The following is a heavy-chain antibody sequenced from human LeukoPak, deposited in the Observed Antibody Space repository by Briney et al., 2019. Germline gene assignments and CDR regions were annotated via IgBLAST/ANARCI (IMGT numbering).Heavy chain of an antibody. V-gene: IGHV4-34*01. CDR1: GFTFSDYY. Sequence: GSLRLSCAASGFTFSDYYMSWIRQPPGKGLEWIGEINHSGSTNYNPSLKSRVTVSVDTSKNQFSLKLSSVTAADTAVYYCARSSPGIAAAVYYYYGMDVWGQGTTVTVSS. CDR3: ARSSPGIAAAVYYYYGMDV. CDR2: INHSGST. J-gene: IGHJ6*02. D-gene: IGHD6-13*01.